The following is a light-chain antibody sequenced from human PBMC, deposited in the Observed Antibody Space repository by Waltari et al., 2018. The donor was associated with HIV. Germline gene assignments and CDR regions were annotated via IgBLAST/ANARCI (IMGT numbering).Light chain of an antibody. V-gene: IGKV3-20*01. CDR1: QSVTSRF. Sequence: EIVLTQSPDTLSLSPGDRATLSCRASQSVTSRFLAWFQQKRGQAPRLLISGASSRARGVPDRFRGGGSGTDFTLTISRLEPEDFAVYYCLQYGSSTYTFGQGTKLDMK. CDR2: GAS. J-gene: IGKJ2*01. CDR3: LQYGSSTYT.